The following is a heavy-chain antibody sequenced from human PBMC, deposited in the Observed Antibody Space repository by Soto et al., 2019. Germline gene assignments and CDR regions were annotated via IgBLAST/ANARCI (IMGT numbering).Heavy chain of an antibody. V-gene: IGHV4-39*01. J-gene: IGHJ4*02. CDR2: IYYSGST. CDR3: ARLKLGLTSQFDY. Sequence: QLQLQESGPGLVKPSETLSLTCTVSGGSISSSSYYWGWIRQPPGKGLEWIGSIYYSGSTYYNPSLKSRVTISVDTSKNQFSLKLSSVTAADTAVYYCARLKLGLTSQFDYWGQGTLVTVSS. D-gene: IGHD3-16*01. CDR1: GGSISSSSYY.